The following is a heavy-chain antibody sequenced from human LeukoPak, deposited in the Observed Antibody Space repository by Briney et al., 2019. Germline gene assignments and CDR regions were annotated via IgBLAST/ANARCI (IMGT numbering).Heavy chain of an antibody. Sequence: GGSLRLSCAASGFTFDDYAMHWVRQAPGKGLEWVSGISWNSGSIGYADSVKGRFTISRDNAKNSLYLQMNSLRAEDTALYYCAKDGGSSSWKEDGNWFDPWGQGTLVTVSS. CDR3: AKDGGSSSWKEDGNWFDP. CDR1: GFTFDDYA. D-gene: IGHD6-13*01. V-gene: IGHV3-9*01. J-gene: IGHJ5*02. CDR2: ISWNSGSI.